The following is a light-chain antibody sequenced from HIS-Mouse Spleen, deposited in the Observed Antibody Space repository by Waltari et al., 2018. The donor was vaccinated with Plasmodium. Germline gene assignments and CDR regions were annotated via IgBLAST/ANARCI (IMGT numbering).Light chain of an antibody. J-gene: IGKJ1*01. V-gene: IGKV3-15*01. Sequence: EIVMPQSPATLSVSPGERATLSCRASQSVSSNLAWYQQKPGQAPRLLIYGASTRATGIPARFSGSGSGTEFTLTISSLQPEDFATYNCQQSYSTWTFGQGTKVEIK. CDR3: QQSYSTWT. CDR1: QSVSSN. CDR2: GAS.